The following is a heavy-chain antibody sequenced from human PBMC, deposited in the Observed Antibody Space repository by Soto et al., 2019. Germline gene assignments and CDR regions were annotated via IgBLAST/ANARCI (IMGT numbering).Heavy chain of an antibody. CDR3: ARERAISYYDFWSGYYGDYYYYYGMDV. CDR2: IYYSGST. Sequence: SETLSLTCTVSGGSVSSGSYYWSWIRQPPGKGLEWIGYIYYSGSTNYNPSLKSRVTISVDTSKNQFSLKLSSVTAADTAVYYCARERAISYYDFWSGYYGDYYYYYGMDVWGQGTTVTVSS. D-gene: IGHD3-3*01. CDR1: GGSVSSGSYY. J-gene: IGHJ6*02. V-gene: IGHV4-61*01.